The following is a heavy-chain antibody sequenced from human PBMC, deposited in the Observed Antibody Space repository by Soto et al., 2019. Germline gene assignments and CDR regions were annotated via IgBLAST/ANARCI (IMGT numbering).Heavy chain of an antibody. CDR2: LDPEDGET. Sequence: GGSVKVSCKISGDNLTYISMHWGRQPPGKGLEWMGGLDPEDGETIYEQNFQGRVTVTEDTSTDTAYRELSSLRYDDTAAYYCARGDSLSLLDDWGQGALVTVSS. V-gene: IGHV1-24*01. D-gene: IGHD3-22*01. J-gene: IGHJ4*01. CDR3: ARGDSLSLLDD. CDR1: GDNLTYIS.